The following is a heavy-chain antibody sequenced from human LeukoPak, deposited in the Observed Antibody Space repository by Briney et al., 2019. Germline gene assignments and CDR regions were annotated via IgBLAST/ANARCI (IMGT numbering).Heavy chain of an antibody. J-gene: IGHJ3*02. CDR3: ARERYYYDSSGYYPAAFDI. Sequence: ASVKVSCKASGGTFSSYAISWVRQAPGQGLEWMGGIIPIFGTANYAQKFQGRVTITADESTSTAYMELSSLRSEDTAVYYCARERYYYDSSGYYPAAFDIWGQGTMVTVSS. D-gene: IGHD3-22*01. CDR2: IIPIFGTA. V-gene: IGHV1-69*13. CDR1: GGTFSSYA.